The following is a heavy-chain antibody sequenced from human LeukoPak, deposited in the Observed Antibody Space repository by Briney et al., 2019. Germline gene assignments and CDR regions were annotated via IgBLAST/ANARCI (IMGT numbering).Heavy chain of an antibody. V-gene: IGHV3-74*01. J-gene: IGHJ4*02. Sequence: GGSLRLSCAASGFTFSSYWMHLVRQAPGKGLVWVSRINSDGSSTSYADSVKGRFTISRDNAKNTLYLQMNSLRAEDTAVYYCARGSYYYDSSGYILGYWGQGTLVTVSS. CDR1: GFTFSSYW. CDR3: ARGSYYYDSSGYILGY. D-gene: IGHD3-22*01. CDR2: INSDGSST.